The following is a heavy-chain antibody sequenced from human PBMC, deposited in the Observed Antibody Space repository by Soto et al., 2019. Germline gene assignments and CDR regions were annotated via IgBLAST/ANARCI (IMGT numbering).Heavy chain of an antibody. CDR2: IYHSGST. CDR3: ARDGGNGYSYADAFDI. V-gene: IGHV4-38-2*02. CDR1: GYSISSGYY. Sequence: SETLSLTCAVSGYSISSGYYWGWIRQPPGKGLEWIGSIYHSGSTYYNPSLKSRVTISVDTSKNQFSLKLSSVTAADTAVYYCARDGGNGYSYADAFDIWGQGTMVTVSS. J-gene: IGHJ3*02. D-gene: IGHD5-18*01.